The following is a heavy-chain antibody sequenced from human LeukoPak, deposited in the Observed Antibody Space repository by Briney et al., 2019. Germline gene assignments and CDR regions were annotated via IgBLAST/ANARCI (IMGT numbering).Heavy chain of an antibody. CDR1: GFTFSYYG. CDR2: VRYDGSIK. Sequence: GGSLRLSCAASGFTFSYYGMHWVRQAPGKGLEWVAFVRYDGSIKYYVDSVKGRFTISRDNSNNMLFLQMNSLTAEDTAVYFCAKDPTHYLLDRGSTSYFDYWGQGTLVTVSS. CDR3: AKDPTHYLLDRGSTSYFDY. J-gene: IGHJ4*02. D-gene: IGHD3-3*01. V-gene: IGHV3-30*02.